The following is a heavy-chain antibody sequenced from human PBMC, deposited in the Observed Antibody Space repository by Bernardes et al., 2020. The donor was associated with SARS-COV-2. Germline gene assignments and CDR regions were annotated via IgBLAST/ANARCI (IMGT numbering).Heavy chain of an antibody. CDR3: ARGRKYQLLYTTRWFDP. CDR1: GGSFSGYY. D-gene: IGHD2-2*02. V-gene: IGHV4-34*01. J-gene: IGHJ5*02. CDR2: INHSGST. Sequence: ETLSLTCAVYGGSFSGYYWSWIRQPPGKGLEWIGEINHSGSTNYNPSLKSRVTISVDTSKNQFSLKLSSVTAADTAVYYCARGRKYQLLYTTRWFDPWGQGTLVTVSS.